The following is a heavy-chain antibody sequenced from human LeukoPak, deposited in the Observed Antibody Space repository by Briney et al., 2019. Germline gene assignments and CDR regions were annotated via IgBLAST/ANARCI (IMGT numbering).Heavy chain of an antibody. Sequence: PGGSLRLSCAASGFTFSSYAMSWVRQAPGKGLEWVSSITGSGGRTYYADYVKGRFTSSRDNFKNTLYLQMNSLRAEDTAVYYCAKEFTIFGVVTNHPLEFDPWGQGTLVTVSS. J-gene: IGHJ5*02. V-gene: IGHV3-23*01. CDR1: GFTFSSYA. CDR3: AKEFTIFGVVTNHPLEFDP. D-gene: IGHD3-3*01. CDR2: ITGSGGRT.